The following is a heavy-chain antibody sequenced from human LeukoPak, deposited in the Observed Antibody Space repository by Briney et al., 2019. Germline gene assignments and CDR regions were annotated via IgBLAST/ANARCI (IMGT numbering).Heavy chain of an antibody. J-gene: IGHJ3*02. V-gene: IGHV4-30-4*01. Sequence: SETLSLTCTVSGGSISSGDYYWSWLRQPPGKGLEWIGYIYYSGSTYYNPSLKSRVTISVDTSKNQFSLKLSSVTAADTAVYYCARVLRYPIGHDIWGQGTMVTASS. CDR1: GGSISSGDYY. CDR2: IYYSGST. CDR3: ARVLRYPIGHDI. D-gene: IGHD2-2*02.